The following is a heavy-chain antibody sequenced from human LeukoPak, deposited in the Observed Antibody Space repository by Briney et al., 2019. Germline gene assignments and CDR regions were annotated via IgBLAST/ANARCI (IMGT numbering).Heavy chain of an antibody. CDR3: ARGRVTGTSGY. D-gene: IGHD1-7*01. V-gene: IGHV4-34*01. CDR1: GGSFSGYY. J-gene: IGHJ4*02. Sequence: PSETLSLTCAVYGGSFSGYYWSWIRQPPGKGLEWIGEINHSGSTNYNPSLKSRVTISVDTSKNQFSLKLSSVTAADTAVYYCARGRVTGTSGYWGQGTLVTVSP. CDR2: INHSGST.